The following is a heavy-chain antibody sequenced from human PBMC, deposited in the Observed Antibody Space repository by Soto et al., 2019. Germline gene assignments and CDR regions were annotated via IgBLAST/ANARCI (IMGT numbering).Heavy chain of an antibody. J-gene: IGHJ4*01. D-gene: IGHD3-10*01. V-gene: IGHV4-31*03. CDR3: ARVRGSGSYAAYYFDS. CDR1: GGSISNGGYY. Sequence: SETLSLTSTVSGGSISNGGYYWNWVRQHPGKGLEWIGYIHYSGSTWYNPSLESRVTISVDTSKDQFSLKLRSVTAADTAVYYCARVRGSGSYAAYYFDSWGQGTLVTVSS. CDR2: IHYSGST.